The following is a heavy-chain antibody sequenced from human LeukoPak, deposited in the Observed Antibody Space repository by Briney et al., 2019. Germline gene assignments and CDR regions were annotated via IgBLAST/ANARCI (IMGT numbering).Heavy chain of an antibody. CDR1: GFTFSSQA. J-gene: IGHJ4*02. Sequence: GGSLRVSCAASGFTFSSQAMSWVRQAPGKGLEWVSAISGSGDYTYYIDSVKGRFTISRDNSKNTLSLQMNSLRAEDTALYYCAKGSEYCSRTTCYPIDYWGQGILVTVSS. CDR2: ISGSGDYT. CDR3: AKGSEYCSRTTCYPIDY. D-gene: IGHD2-2*01. V-gene: IGHV3-23*01.